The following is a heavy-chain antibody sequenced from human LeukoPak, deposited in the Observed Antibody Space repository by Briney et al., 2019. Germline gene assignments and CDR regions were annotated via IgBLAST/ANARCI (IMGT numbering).Heavy chain of an antibody. CDR2: IYYSGST. D-gene: IGHD6-13*01. CDR3: ARVRLAAADKYYFDY. V-gene: IGHV4-39*07. Sequence: SETLSLTCTVSGGSISSSSYYWGWIRQPPGKGLEWIGSIYYSGSTYYNPSLKSRVTISVDTSKNQFSLKLSSVTAADTAVYYCARVRLAAADKYYFDYWGQGTLVTVSS. J-gene: IGHJ4*02. CDR1: GGSISSSSYY.